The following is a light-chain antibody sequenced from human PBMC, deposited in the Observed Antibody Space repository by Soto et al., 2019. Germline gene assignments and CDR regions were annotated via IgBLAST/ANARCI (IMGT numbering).Light chain of an antibody. CDR3: CSFADSVTV. CDR2: DGI. J-gene: IGLJ1*01. Sequence: QSALTQPASVSGSPGQSITISCTATSSDFDRDHVLSWYQQKPGKAPKLMIYDGIKRPSGVSNRFSGSKSGNTASLTISGLQPEDSADYYRCSFADSVTVFGTGTKLTVL. CDR1: SSDFDRDHV. V-gene: IGLV2-23*03.